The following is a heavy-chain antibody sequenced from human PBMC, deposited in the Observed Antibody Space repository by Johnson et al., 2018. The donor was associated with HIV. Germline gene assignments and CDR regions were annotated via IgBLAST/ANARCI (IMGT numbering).Heavy chain of an antibody. J-gene: IGHJ3*02. CDR1: GFTFSSYA. CDR2: ISYDGSNK. Sequence: QVPLVESGGGVVQPGRSLRLSCSASGFTFSSYAMHWVRQAPGKGLEWVAVISYDGSNKYYADSVKGRFTISRDNSKNTLYLQMNSLRAEDTAVYYCARDGQDRDDAFDIWGQGTMVTVSS. V-gene: IGHV3-30*14. D-gene: IGHD3-22*01. CDR3: ARDGQDRDDAFDI.